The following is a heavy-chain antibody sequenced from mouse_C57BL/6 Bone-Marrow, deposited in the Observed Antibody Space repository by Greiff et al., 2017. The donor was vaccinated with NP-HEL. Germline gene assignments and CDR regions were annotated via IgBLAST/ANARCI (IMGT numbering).Heavy chain of an antibody. D-gene: IGHD2-3*01. Sequence: QVQLKESGAELARPGASVKLSCKASGYTFTSYGISWVKQRTGQGLEWIGEIYPRSGNTYYNEKFKGKATLTADKSSSTAYMELRSLTSEDSAVYFCAREMDDGYYHYFDYWGQGTTLTVSS. CDR2: IYPRSGNT. CDR1: GYTFTSYG. V-gene: IGHV1-81*01. J-gene: IGHJ2*01. CDR3: AREMDDGYYHYFDY.